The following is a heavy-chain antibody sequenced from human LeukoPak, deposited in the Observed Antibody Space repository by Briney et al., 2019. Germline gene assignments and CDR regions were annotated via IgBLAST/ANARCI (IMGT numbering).Heavy chain of an antibody. CDR3: ARDYSSSSYYDY. CDR2: INHSGST. V-gene: IGHV4-34*01. J-gene: IGHJ4*02. Sequence: SETLSLTCAVYGGSFSGYYWSWIRQPPGKGLEWIGEINHSGSTNYNPSLKSRVTISVDTSKNQFSLKVSSVTAADTAVYYCARDYSSSSYYDYWGQGTLVTVSS. CDR1: GGSFSGYY. D-gene: IGHD6-6*01.